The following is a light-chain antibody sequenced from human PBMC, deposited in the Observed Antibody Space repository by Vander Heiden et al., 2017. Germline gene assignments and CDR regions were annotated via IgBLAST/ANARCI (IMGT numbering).Light chain of an antibody. J-gene: IGLJ3*02. CDR3: GTWDSSLTAWV. CDR1: SYNNGYNF. CDR2: DNN. V-gene: IGLV1-51*01. Sequence: QSVLTQPPSVSAAPGQKVTISCSGSSYNNGYNFVSWYQRLRGTAPKLVSYDNNQRPSGIPERFSGSKSGTSAILGIAGLQTGDEADYYCGTWDSSLTAWVFGGGAKLTVL.